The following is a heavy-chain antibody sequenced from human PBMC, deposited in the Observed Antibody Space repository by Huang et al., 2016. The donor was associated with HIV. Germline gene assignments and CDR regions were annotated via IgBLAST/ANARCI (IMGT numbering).Heavy chain of an antibody. CDR3: ATASARQPGLFEY. V-gene: IGHV4-61*01. CDR1: GDSVINGNYY. CDR2: VFYSGST. Sequence: QVQLQESGPRLVKPSETLSLTCSVSGDSVINGNYYWTWLRQPPGKGLEWIGHVFYSGSTYYNPALKSRVTVARDTSKKQFSLGMTSVTPADAALYYCATASARQPGLFEYWGQGTLVTVSS. D-gene: IGHD2-2*01. J-gene: IGHJ4*02.